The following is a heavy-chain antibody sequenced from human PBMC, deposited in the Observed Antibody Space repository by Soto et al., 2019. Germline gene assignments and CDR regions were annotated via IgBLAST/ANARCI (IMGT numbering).Heavy chain of an antibody. Sequence: PSETLSLTCTVSGGSISSYYWSWIRQPPGKGLEWIGYIYYSGSTNYNPSLKSRVTISVDTSKNQFSLKLSSVTAADTAVYYCARMSGYYTVNYYYYMDVWGKGTTVTVSS. CDR2: IYYSGST. CDR3: ARMSGYYTVNYYYYMDV. D-gene: IGHD3-3*01. CDR1: GGSISSYY. J-gene: IGHJ6*03. V-gene: IGHV4-59*08.